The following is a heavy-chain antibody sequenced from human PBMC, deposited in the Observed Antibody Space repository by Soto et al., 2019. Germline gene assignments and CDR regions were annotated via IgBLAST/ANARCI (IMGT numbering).Heavy chain of an antibody. J-gene: IGHJ4*02. CDR3: ARVSYYYDCSGYYFDY. Sequence: PSETLSLTCTVSGGSISTYYWSWIRQPPGKGLEWIGDIYYSGGTNYNPSLKSRGTISVDTPKNQFSLKLSSVTAADTGVYYCARVSYYYDCSGYYFDYWGQGTLVTVSS. D-gene: IGHD3-22*01. CDR1: GGSISTYY. CDR2: IYYSGGT. V-gene: IGHV4-59*01.